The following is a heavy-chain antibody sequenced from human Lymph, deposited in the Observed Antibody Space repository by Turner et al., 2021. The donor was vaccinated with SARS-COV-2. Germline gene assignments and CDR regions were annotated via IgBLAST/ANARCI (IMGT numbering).Heavy chain of an antibody. D-gene: IGHD2-8*01. V-gene: IGHV4-30-4*01. J-gene: IGHJ4*02. CDR1: GGSISSGAYY. CDR2: IYYSGRT. Sequence: QVQLQESGPGLVKPSRTLSLSCTVSGGSISSGAYYWSWIRQPPGKGLECIGYIYYSGRTYYNPSLNSRVTISVDTSKNQFSLKLSSVTAADTAVYYCARVVVLRRAFFDYWGQGTLVTVSS. CDR3: ARVVVLRRAFFDY.